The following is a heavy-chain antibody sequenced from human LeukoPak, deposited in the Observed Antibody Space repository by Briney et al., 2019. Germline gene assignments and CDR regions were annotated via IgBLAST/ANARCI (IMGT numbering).Heavy chain of an antibody. CDR2: IWYDGSNK. CDR3: AKDESPYYDSSGLDDY. CDR1: GFTFSSYG. V-gene: IGHV3-33*06. Sequence: QSGGSLRLSCAASGFTFSSYGMPWVRQAPGKGLEWVAVIWYDGSNKYYADSVKGRFTISRDNSKNTLYLQMNSLRAEDTAVYYCAKDESPYYDSSGLDDYWGQGTLVTVSS. J-gene: IGHJ4*02. D-gene: IGHD3-22*01.